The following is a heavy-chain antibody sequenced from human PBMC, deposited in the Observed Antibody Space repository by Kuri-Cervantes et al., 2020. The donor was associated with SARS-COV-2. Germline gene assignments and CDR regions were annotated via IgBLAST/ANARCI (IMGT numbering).Heavy chain of an antibody. J-gene: IGHJ2*01. CDR2: INHSGST. V-gene: IGHV4-34*01. CDR1: GGSLSYYY. Sequence: SQTLSLTCEVSGGSLSYYYWSWVRQPPGKGLEWIGEINHSGSTNYNPSLKSRVTISGDTSKNQFSLKLSSVTAADTAVYYCARAELGLGWFFDLWGRGTLVTVSS. CDR3: ARAELGLGWFFDL. D-gene: IGHD6-13*01.